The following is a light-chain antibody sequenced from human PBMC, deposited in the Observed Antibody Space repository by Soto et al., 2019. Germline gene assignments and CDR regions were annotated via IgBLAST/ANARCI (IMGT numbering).Light chain of an antibody. V-gene: IGKV1-5*01. CDR1: QSISSW. J-gene: IGKJ1*01. CDR3: QQYNSDPWK. Sequence: DIQMTQSPSTLSASVGDRVTITCRASQSISSWLAWYQQKPGKAPKLLIYDASSLESGVPSRFSGSGSGTEFTLTISSLQPDDFATYYCQQYNSDPWKFGQGTKVEIK. CDR2: DAS.